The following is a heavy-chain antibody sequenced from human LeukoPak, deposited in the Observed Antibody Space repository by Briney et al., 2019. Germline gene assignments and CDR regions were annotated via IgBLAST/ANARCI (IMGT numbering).Heavy chain of an antibody. CDR2: ISTYNGYT. Sequence: ASVKVSCKASGYTFTNYGITWVRQAPGRGLQCMGGISTYNGYTHYAQRFQGRVTMTTDTSTSTVYMELRSLRSDDTAVYYCARDEAGFGTTPLDYWGQGTLVTVSS. CDR1: GYTFTNYG. J-gene: IGHJ4*02. D-gene: IGHD2-8*01. CDR3: ARDEAGFGTTPLDY. V-gene: IGHV1-18*01.